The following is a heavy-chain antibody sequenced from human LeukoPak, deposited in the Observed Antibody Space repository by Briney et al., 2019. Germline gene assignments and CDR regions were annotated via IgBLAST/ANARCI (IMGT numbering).Heavy chain of an antibody. D-gene: IGHD2-8*01. CDR2: IYSDGDT. Sequence: PGGSLRLSCAASEFSVSSNYMNGVRQAPGKGLEWVSVIYSDGDTFYADSVKGRFTISRDSSSNTLFAQMNSLKPEDTGVYYCAGVSGLRNGVDVWGLGTTVTVSS. CDR3: AGVSGLRNGVDV. CDR1: EFSVSSNY. J-gene: IGHJ6*02. V-gene: IGHV3-66*02.